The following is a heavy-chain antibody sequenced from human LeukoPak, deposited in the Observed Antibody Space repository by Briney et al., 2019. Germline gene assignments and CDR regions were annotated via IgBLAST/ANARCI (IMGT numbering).Heavy chain of an antibody. D-gene: IGHD5-18*01. CDR3: ARTTEGGYSYGYFYYYMDV. Sequence: SETLSLTCAVSGGSISSYYWSWIRQPPGKGLEWIGYIYYSGSTNYKSSLKSRVTISVDTSKNQFSLKLSSVTAADTAVYYCARTTEGGYSYGYFYYYMDVWGKGTTVTISS. J-gene: IGHJ6*03. V-gene: IGHV4-59*01. CDR1: GGSISSYY. CDR2: IYYSGST.